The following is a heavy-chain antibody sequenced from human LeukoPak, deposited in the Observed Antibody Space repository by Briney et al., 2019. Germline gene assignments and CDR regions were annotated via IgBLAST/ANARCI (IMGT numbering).Heavy chain of an antibody. CDR2: INPSGGST. CDR1: GYTFTSYY. J-gene: IGHJ4*02. Sequence: ASVKVSCKASGYTFTSYYMHWVRQAPGQGLEWMGIINPSGGSTSYAQKFQGRVTMTTDTSTSTAYMELRSLRSDDTAVYYCARGRGSLFDYWGQGTLVTVSS. D-gene: IGHD1-26*01. V-gene: IGHV1-46*01. CDR3: ARGRGSLFDY.